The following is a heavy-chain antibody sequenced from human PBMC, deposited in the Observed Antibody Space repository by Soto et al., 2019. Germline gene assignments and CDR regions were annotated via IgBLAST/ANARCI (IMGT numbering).Heavy chain of an antibody. CDR3: ARTAAAGKYYYGVDV. D-gene: IGHD6-13*01. CDR1: GYSSTSYW. V-gene: IGHV5-51*01. CDR2: IYPGDSDT. J-gene: IGHJ6*02. Sequence: PGESLKISCKGSGYSSTSYWIAWVRQMPGKGLEWMGIIYPGDSDTRYSPSFQGQVTISADKSISTAYLQWSSLKASDTAMYYCARTAAAGKYYYGVDVWGQGTTVTVSS.